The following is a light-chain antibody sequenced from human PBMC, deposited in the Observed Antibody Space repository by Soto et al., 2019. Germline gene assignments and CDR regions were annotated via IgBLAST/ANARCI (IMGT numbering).Light chain of an antibody. Sequence: EVVLTQSPGTLSLSPGERDTLSCRASQSVSSSYLAWYQQKPGQAPRLLIYGASSRATGIPDRFSGSGSGTDFTLTISRLEPEDFAVYYCQQYGGSFRVFGPGTKVDNK. CDR1: QSVSSSY. CDR3: QQYGGSFRV. J-gene: IGKJ3*01. CDR2: GAS. V-gene: IGKV3-20*01.